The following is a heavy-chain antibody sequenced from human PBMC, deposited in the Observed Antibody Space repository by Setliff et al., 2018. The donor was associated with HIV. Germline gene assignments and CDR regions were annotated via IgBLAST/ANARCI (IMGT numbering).Heavy chain of an antibody. V-gene: IGHV4-61*08. D-gene: IGHD2-2*02. CDR2: IHYSGRT. Sequence: SETLSLTCTVSGDSISSGGFYCNWFRQYPEKGLEWIGWIHYSGRTNFNPSLKSRLTISLDTSKNQFSLKLSSVTAADTAVYYCARQERYCTSADCYRYFNYWGQGTLVTVSS. CDR3: ARQERYCTSADCYRYFNY. CDR1: GDSISSGGFY. J-gene: IGHJ4*02.